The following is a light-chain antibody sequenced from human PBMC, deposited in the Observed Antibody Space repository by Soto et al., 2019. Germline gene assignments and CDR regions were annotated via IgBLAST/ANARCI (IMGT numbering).Light chain of an antibody. CDR3: QQYDSSHPMYT. V-gene: IGKV3-20*01. CDR1: QSVSSSY. Sequence: ETVLTQSPGTLSLSPGERATLSCRASQSVSSSYLAWYQQRPGQAPRLLIYGVSKRAIGIPDRFSGSGSGTYFTLTISRLEPEDFAVYYCQQYDSSHPMYTFGQGTKLEIK. CDR2: GVS. J-gene: IGKJ2*01.